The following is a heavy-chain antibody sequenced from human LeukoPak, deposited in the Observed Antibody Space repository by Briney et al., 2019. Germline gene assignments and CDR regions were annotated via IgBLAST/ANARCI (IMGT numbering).Heavy chain of an antibody. Sequence: ASVKVSCKASGYSFTNYGISWVRQAPGQGLEWMGWISGYNGNTNYAQKFQGRVTMTTDTSTTIAYMDLRSLRSDDTAVYYCARDSWRWLQSQNDAFEIWGQGTLVTVSS. J-gene: IGHJ3*02. CDR2: ISGYNGNT. CDR3: ARDSWRWLQSQNDAFEI. CDR1: GYSFTNYG. D-gene: IGHD5-24*01. V-gene: IGHV1-18*01.